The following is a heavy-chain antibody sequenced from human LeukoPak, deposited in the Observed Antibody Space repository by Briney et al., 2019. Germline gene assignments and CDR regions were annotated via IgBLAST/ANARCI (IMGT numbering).Heavy chain of an antibody. V-gene: IGHV1-2*02. CDR2: INPNSGGT. D-gene: IGHD3-10*01. CDR3: ARGITMVRGVVYNWFDP. Sequence: ASVKVSCKASGYTFTGYYMHWVRQAPGQGLEWMGWINPNSGGTNYAQKFQGRVTMNRDSSISTAYMELSRLRSDDTAVYYCARGITMVRGVVYNWFDPWGQGTLVTVSS. J-gene: IGHJ5*02. CDR1: GYTFTGYY.